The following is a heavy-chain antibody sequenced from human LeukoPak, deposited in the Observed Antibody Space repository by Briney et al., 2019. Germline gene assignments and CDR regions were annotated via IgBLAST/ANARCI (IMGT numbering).Heavy chain of an antibody. Sequence: PGRSLRLSCAASGFTFGDYAMHWVRQAPGKGLEWVSGISWNSGSIGYADSVKGRFTISRDNAKNSLVLQMNSLRAGDTALYYCAKALKCGYTYGPFGYWGQRTPVTV. CDR1: GFTFGDYA. J-gene: IGHJ4*02. CDR3: AKALKCGYTYGPFGY. CDR2: ISWNSGSI. D-gene: IGHD5-18*01. V-gene: IGHV3-9*01.